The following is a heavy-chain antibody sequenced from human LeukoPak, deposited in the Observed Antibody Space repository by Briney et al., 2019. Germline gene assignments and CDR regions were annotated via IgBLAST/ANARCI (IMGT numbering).Heavy chain of an antibody. V-gene: IGHV3-30*02. CDR1: GFTFSSYG. Sequence: GGSLRLSCAASGFTFSSYGMHWVRQAPGKGPEWVAFIRYDGSNKYYADSVRGRFTISRDNSEDTLYLQIITLRAVDTAVYYCARNRLRATATYMDVWGKGTTVTVSS. CDR3: ARNRLRATATYMDV. J-gene: IGHJ6*04. D-gene: IGHD2-15*01. CDR2: IRYDGSNK.